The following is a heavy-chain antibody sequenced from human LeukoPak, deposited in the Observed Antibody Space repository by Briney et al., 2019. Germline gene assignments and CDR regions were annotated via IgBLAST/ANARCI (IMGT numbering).Heavy chain of an antibody. Sequence: GESLKISCKGSGYSFNYWIGWVRQMPGKGLEGMGIIYPGDSDTRCSPSFQGQVTISADRSISTAYLQWSSLKASDSAMYYCARQDGSGLYYFDYWGQGTLVTVSS. J-gene: IGHJ4*02. D-gene: IGHD3-10*01. CDR1: GYSFNYW. CDR2: IYPGDSDT. V-gene: IGHV5-51*01. CDR3: ARQDGSGLYYFDY.